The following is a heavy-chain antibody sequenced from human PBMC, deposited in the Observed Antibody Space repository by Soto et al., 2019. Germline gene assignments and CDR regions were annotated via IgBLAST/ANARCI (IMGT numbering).Heavy chain of an antibody. Sequence: GGSLRLSCAASGFTFSSYGMHWVRQAPGKGLEWVAVIWYDGSNKYYADSVKGRFTISRDNSKNTLYLQMNSLRAEDTAVYYCARDQRIYYYYMDVWGQGTTVTVSS. J-gene: IGHJ6*03. V-gene: IGHV3-33*01. CDR1: GFTFSSYG. CDR2: IWYDGSNK. CDR3: ARDQRIYYYYMDV.